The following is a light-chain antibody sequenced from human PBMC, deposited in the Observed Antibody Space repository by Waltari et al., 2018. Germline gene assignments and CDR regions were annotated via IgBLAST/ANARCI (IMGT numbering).Light chain of an antibody. Sequence: QSALTQPASVSGSPGQSITISCTGTSSDVGAYDYVSWYQQFPGKAPKLLISQVTNRPSGVFNRFSGSKAANTPSLTISGLQAEDEAHYFCSSHTTTNTYVFGTGTKVTVL. CDR1: SSDVGAYDY. CDR3: SSHTTTNTYV. V-gene: IGLV2-14*01. J-gene: IGLJ1*01. CDR2: QVT.